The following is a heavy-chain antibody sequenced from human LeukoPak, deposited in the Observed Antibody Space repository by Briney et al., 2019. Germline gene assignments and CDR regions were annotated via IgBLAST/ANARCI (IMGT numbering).Heavy chain of an antibody. J-gene: IGHJ3*01. CDR3: AKVQSDIVGAVFFSFDV. V-gene: IGHV3-21*06. CDR1: GFNFNSYS. D-gene: IGHD1-26*01. Sequence: KPGGSLRLSCGASGFNFNSYSMNWVRRAPGKGLEWVASILGSGSEMFYADSVKGRFTTSRDNAANSLYLQMNSLRVEDTAVYYCAKVQSDIVGAVFFSFDVWGQGTMVSVSS. CDR2: ILGSGSEM.